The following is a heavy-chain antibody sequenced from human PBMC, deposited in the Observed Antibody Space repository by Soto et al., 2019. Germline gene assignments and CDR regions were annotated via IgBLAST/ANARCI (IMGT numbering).Heavy chain of an antibody. V-gene: IGHV1-2*04. D-gene: IGHD6-19*01. CDR3: ARGSQWLVREVRFWFDP. J-gene: IGHJ5*02. CDR2: INPNSGGT. CDR1: GYTFTRYY. Sequence: GASVKVSCKASGYTFTRYYMHWVRQAPGQGLEWMGWINPNSGGTNYAQKFQGWVTMTRDTSISTAYMELSRLRSDDTAVYYCARGSQWLVREVRFWFDPWGQGTLVTVSS.